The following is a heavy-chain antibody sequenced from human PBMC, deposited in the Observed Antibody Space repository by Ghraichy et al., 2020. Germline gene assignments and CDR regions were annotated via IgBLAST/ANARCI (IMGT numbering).Heavy chain of an antibody. CDR3: ARVQEDATYYYGSGIFAVDL. V-gene: IGHV4-4*02. D-gene: IGHD3-10*01. J-gene: IGHJ5*02. Sequence: SETLSLTCAVSGGSISSSNWWSWVRQPPGKWLEWIGEIHHSGNTNYSASLKSRVTISGDKPKNHFSLKVSSVTAEDTAVYYCARVQEDATYYYGSGIFAVDLWGQGTKVTVPS. CDR1: GGSISSSNW. CDR2: IHHSGNT.